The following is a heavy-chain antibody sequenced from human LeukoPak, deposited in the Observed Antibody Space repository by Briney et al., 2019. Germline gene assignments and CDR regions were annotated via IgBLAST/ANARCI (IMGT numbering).Heavy chain of an antibody. CDR2: ISAYNGNT. CDR3: AREREMATIYDY. J-gene: IGHJ4*02. D-gene: IGHD5-24*01. CDR1: GYTFTSYG. V-gene: IGHV1-18*01. Sequence: ASVKVSCKASGYTFTSYGISWVRQAPGQGLEWMGWISAYNGNTNYAQKLQGRVTMATDTSTSTAYMELRSLRSDDTAVYYCAREREMATIYDYWGQGTLVTVSS.